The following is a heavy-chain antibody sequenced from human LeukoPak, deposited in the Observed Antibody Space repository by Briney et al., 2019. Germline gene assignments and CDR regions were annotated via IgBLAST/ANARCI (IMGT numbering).Heavy chain of an antibody. J-gene: IGHJ4*02. CDR3: ARGSARLDSRDGYPDY. CDR2: IKQDGSEK. CDR1: GFTFSSYW. V-gene: IGHV3-7*01. D-gene: IGHD5-24*01. Sequence: GGSLRLSCAASGFTFSSYWMSWVRQAPGKGLEWVANIKQDGSEKYYVDSVKGRLIISRDNAKNSLSLQMNSLRAEDTAVYYCARGSARLDSRDGYPDYWGQGTLVTVSS.